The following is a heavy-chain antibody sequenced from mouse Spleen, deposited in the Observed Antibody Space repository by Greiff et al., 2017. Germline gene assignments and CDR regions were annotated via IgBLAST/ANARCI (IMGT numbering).Heavy chain of an antibody. Sequence: EVQLVESGGGLVQSGGSLSLSCAVSGFIFTDYYMSWVRQPPGKALEWLGFIRNRANGYTTEYSASVKGRFTISRDNSQSILYLQMNALRPEDSATYYCVRYKVRGYYDYAYAMDYWGQGTSVTVSS. V-gene: IGHV7-3*01. CDR1: GFIFTDYY. D-gene: IGHD2-4*01. CDR3: VRYKVRGYYDYAYAMDY. J-gene: IGHJ4*01. CDR2: IRNRANGYTT.